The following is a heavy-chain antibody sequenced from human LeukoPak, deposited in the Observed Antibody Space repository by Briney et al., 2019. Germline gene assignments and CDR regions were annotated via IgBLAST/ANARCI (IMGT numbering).Heavy chain of an antibody. J-gene: IGHJ6*03. V-gene: IGHV3-7*03. CDR2: MNQDGSDI. D-gene: IGHD3-3*01. CDR1: GFTLSGYW. CDR3: ARDILSPGTIFGVVIDYYYYMDV. Sequence: PGGSLRLSCAASGFTLSGYWMSWVRQAPGKGLEWVANMNQDGSDINYVDSVRGRFTISRDNAKNSLYLQMNSLRAEDTALYHCARDILSPGTIFGVVIDYYYYMDVWGKGTTVTVSS.